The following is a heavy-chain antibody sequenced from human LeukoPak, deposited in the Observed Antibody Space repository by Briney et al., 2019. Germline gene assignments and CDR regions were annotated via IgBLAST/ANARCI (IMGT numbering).Heavy chain of an antibody. Sequence: TSETLSLTCTVPGGSISSSSYYWGWIRQPPGKGLEWIGSIYYSGSTYYNPSLKSRVTISVDTSKNQFSLKLSSVTAADTAVYYCARRVSQMAYDFWSGYYNGENNWFDPWGQGTLVTVSS. D-gene: IGHD3-3*01. CDR1: GGSISSSSYY. V-gene: IGHV4-39*01. J-gene: IGHJ5*02. CDR2: IYYSGST. CDR3: ARRVSQMAYDFWSGYYNGENNWFDP.